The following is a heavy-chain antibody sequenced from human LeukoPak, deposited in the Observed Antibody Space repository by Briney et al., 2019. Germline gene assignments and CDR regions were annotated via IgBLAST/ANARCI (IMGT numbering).Heavy chain of an antibody. V-gene: IGHV3-53*01. Sequence: PGGSLRLSCAASGFTFSSYSMSWVRQAPGKGLEWVSLIYSGGTTYYADSVKGRSTISRDSSKNKLYLQMNSLRAEDTAVYYCARDRGHTTDYWGQGTLVTVSS. CDR1: GFTFSSYS. CDR2: IYSGGTT. J-gene: IGHJ4*02. CDR3: ARDRGHTTDY. D-gene: IGHD1-14*01.